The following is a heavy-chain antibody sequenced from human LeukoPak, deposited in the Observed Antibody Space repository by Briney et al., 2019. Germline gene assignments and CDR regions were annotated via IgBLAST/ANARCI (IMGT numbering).Heavy chain of an antibody. D-gene: IGHD1-26*01. Sequence: PSETLSLTCTVSGGSISSHYGSWIRQPPGKGLEWIGYIYYSGSQNYNPSSKTRVRISLAKSKNQFSLNLSSVTVAATAVYYFARSPGHRGSSHYYYYGMDYWGQGTTVTVSS. V-gene: IGHV4-59*08. CDR3: ARSPGHRGSSHYYYYGMDY. CDR2: IYYSGSQ. J-gene: IGHJ6*02. CDR1: GGSISSHY.